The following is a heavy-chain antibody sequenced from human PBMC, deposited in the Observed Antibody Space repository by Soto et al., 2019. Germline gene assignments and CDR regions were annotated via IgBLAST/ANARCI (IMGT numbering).Heavy chain of an antibody. V-gene: IGHV2-5*02. D-gene: IGHD6-13*01. Sequence: QITLKESGPTLLKPTQTLTLTCTFSGFSLSTNGVAVGWIRQPPGKALDRLALFYWDEDKRYSPSLKTTLTINKDTANTQVVLTITTINPVYTATYYCAHRHESSQVFDYWGQRTLVIVSS. CDR3: AHRHESSQVFDY. J-gene: IGHJ4*02. CDR2: FYWDEDK. CDR1: GFSLSTNGVA.